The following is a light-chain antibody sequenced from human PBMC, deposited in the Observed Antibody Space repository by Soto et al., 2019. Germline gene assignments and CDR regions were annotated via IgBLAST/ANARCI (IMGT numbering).Light chain of an antibody. V-gene: IGKV1-9*01. J-gene: IGKJ2*01. Sequence: DIQLTQSPSFLSASVGDRVTITCRASQGISSYLAWYQQKPGKAPKLLIYTASTLQSGVPSRFSGSGSGTEFTLTISSLQPEDFAIYYCQQLNSYPYTFGQGIKLEIK. CDR2: TAS. CDR1: QGISSY. CDR3: QQLNSYPYT.